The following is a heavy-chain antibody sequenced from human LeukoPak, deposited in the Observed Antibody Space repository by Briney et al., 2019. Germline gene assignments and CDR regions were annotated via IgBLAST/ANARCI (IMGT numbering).Heavy chain of an antibody. CDR3: ARGLAAAGNSFDS. J-gene: IGHJ4*02. CDR1: GFTFYDYG. Sequence: GGGLGISFGAAGFTFYDYGKDWGRGGAGEGVGGVSGISWNSGSIGYADSVKGRFTISRDNAKNTLYLQMNSLRDEDTAVYYCARGLAAAGNSFDSWGQGTLVTVSS. V-gene: IGHV3-9*01. CDR2: ISWNSGSI. D-gene: IGHD6-13*01.